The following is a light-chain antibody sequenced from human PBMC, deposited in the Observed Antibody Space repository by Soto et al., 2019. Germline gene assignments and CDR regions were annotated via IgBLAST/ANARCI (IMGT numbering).Light chain of an antibody. V-gene: IGKV1-39*01. J-gene: IGKJ1*01. CDR2: GAS. CDR3: QQSYNSLWT. Sequence: IQVTQSPSSLSAAVGDRVTITCRASQNIDTSLNWYQQRPWKAPALLIHGASTLQSGVASTFSGSGSGTHFTLTISSLQPEDVATYYCQQSYNSLWTFGQGTNVEVK. CDR1: QNIDTS.